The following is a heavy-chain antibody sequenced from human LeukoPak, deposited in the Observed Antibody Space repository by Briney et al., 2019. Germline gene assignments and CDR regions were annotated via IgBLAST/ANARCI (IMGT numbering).Heavy chain of an antibody. J-gene: IGHJ4*02. CDR1: GFTFSSYW. D-gene: IGHD6-13*01. Sequence: GGSLRLSCAASGFTFSSYWMNWVRQAPGKGLEWVANIKQDGSEKYYVDSVKGRFTISRDNAKNSLYLQMNSLRAEDTAVYYCARVRRSSWGFNDYWGQGTLVTVSS. V-gene: IGHV3-7*03. CDR2: IKQDGSEK. CDR3: ARVRRSSWGFNDY.